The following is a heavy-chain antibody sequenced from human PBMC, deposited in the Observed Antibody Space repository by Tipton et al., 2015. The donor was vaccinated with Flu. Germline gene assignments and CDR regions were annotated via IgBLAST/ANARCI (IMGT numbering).Heavy chain of an antibody. CDR1: GDSMNTDDFS. CDR2: IYYNGNT. Sequence: LRLSCSVSGDSMNTDDFSWSWIRQPPGKALEWIGYIYYNGNTFYNPSFRSRVSMSIDRSKTESSLKLKSVTAADTAVYFCSRGLATFGPSTPFDHWGQGALVTVSS. V-gene: IGHV4-30-2*01. J-gene: IGHJ4*02. D-gene: IGHD3-16*01. CDR3: SRGLATFGPSTPFDH.